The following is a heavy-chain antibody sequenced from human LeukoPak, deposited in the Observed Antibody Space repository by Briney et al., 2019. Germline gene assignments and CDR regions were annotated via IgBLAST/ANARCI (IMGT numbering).Heavy chain of an antibody. V-gene: IGHV3-23*01. D-gene: IGHD1-26*01. CDR1: GFTFSSYA. CDR2: ISSRGDST. CDR3: AKQKVGGTVIRYFDY. Sequence: GGSLRLSCAASGFTFSSYAMNWVRQAPGKGLEWVSAISSRGDSTYYADSVKGRFTISRDNSKNTQYLQIDSLRVEDTAVYYCAKQKVGGTVIRYFDYWGQGTLATVSS. J-gene: IGHJ4*02.